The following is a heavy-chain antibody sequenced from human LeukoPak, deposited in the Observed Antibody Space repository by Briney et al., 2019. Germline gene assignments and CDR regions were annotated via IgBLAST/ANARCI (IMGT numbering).Heavy chain of an antibody. CDR3: AKDRTAMVIRYYFDY. CDR2: ISYDGSNK. J-gene: IGHJ4*02. D-gene: IGHD5-18*01. V-gene: IGHV3-30*18. CDR1: GFTFDDYG. Sequence: GGSLRLSCAASGFTFDDYGMSWVRQAPGKGLEWVAVISYDGSNKYCADSVKGRFTISRDNSKNTLYLQMNSLRAEDTAVYYCAKDRTAMVIRYYFDYWGQGTLVTVSS.